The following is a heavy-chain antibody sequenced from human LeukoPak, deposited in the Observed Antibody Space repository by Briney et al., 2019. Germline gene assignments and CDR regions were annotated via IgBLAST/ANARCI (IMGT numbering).Heavy chain of an antibody. V-gene: IGHV1-18*01. J-gene: IGHJ5*02. CDR1: GYTFTSYG. CDR3: ARDVPTEVTVIVVGTYNWFDP. Sequence: GASVKVSCKASGYTFTSYGISWVRQAPGQGLEWMGWISAYNGNTNYAQKLQGRVTMTTDTSTSTAYMELRSLRSDDTAVYYCARDVPTEVTVIVVGTYNWFDPWGQGTLVTVSS. D-gene: IGHD3-22*01. CDR2: ISAYNGNT.